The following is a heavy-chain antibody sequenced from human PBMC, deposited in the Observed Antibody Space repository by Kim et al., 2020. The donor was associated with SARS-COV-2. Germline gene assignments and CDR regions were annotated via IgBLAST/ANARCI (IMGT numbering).Heavy chain of an antibody. D-gene: IGHD6-13*01. V-gene: IGHV4-59*13. CDR2: IYYSGST. J-gene: IGHJ4*02. Sequence: SETLSLTCTVYGGSISSYYWSWIRQPPGKGLEWIGYIYYSGSTNYNPSLKSRVTISVDTSKNQFSLKLSSVTAADTAVYYCARGKGYSSSWYDYWGQGTLVTVSS. CDR1: GGSISSYY. CDR3: ARGKGYSSSWYDY.